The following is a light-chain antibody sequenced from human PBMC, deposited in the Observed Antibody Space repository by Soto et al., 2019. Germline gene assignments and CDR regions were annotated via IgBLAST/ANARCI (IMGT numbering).Light chain of an antibody. CDR1: QAIINY. Sequence: IQLTQSPSSLSASVGDRVTITCRASQAIINYLAWYQRKPGKAPQLLIYGASTLQSGVPSRFSGSGSGTHFTLTVSSLQPEDFATYYCQQLFIYPPTFGPGTKVDI. CDR3: QQLFIYPPT. J-gene: IGKJ3*01. V-gene: IGKV1-9*01. CDR2: GAS.